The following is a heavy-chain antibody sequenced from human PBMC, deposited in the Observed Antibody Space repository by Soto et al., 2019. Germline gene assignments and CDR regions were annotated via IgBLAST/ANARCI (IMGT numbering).Heavy chain of an antibody. Sequence: PGGSLRLSCAASASTLSAYDMTWARQAPGKGLEWVSGISSGGGSTYYADSVKGRFTTSRDNSKNMLYLQMNGLRVEDTAVYFCAIDAGVATFVFAGVWGQGTLVAVSS. CDR1: ASTLSAYD. CDR2: ISSGGGST. CDR3: AIDAGVATFVFAGV. V-gene: IGHV3-23*01. J-gene: IGHJ4*02. D-gene: IGHD5-12*01.